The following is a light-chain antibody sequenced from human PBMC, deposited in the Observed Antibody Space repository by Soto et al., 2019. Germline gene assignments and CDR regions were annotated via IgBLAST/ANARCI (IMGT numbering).Light chain of an antibody. V-gene: IGKV3-20*01. Sequence: TQSPSSLSASVVDRVTITCRASHSIDFYLNWYQQRRGQAPRLLIHGASNRATGIPDRFSGSGSGPDFTLTISRLEPEDFAVYYCQQYGGSPRTFGQGTKVDIK. J-gene: IGKJ1*01. CDR3: QQYGGSPRT. CDR1: HSIDFY. CDR2: GAS.